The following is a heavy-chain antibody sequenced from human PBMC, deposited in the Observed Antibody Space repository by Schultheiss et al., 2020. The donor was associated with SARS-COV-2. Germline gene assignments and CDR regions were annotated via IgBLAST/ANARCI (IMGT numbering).Heavy chain of an antibody. D-gene: IGHD3-10*01. J-gene: IGHJ4*02. CDR2: ISWNSGSI. V-gene: IGHV3-9*01. CDR1: GFTFSSYD. Sequence: GGSLRLSCAASGFTFSSYDMHWVRQAPGKGLEWVSGISWNSGSIGYADSVKGRFTISRDNAKNSLYLQMNSLRAEDTALYYCAKDRTPMVQGVIVSWGQGTLVTVSS. CDR3: AKDRTPMVQGVIVS.